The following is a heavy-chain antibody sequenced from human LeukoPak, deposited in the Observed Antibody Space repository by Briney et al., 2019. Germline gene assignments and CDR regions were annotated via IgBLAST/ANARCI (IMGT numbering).Heavy chain of an antibody. CDR3: ARGGMSGSPYAFDI. V-gene: IGHV3-21*01. CDR1: GFTFSSYN. D-gene: IGHD1-26*01. J-gene: IGHJ3*02. CDR2: ISISHSYI. Sequence: GGSLRLSCAASGFTFSSYNMNWVRQAPGKGLEWVSSISISHSYISYADSVKGRFTISRDNAKNSLFLQMNSLRAEDTALYYCARGGMSGSPYAFDIWGQGTMVTVSS.